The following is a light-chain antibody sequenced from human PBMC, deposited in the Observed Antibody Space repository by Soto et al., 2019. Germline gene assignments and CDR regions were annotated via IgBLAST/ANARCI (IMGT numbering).Light chain of an antibody. CDR3: QQYTGYPVT. Sequence: DIQMTQSPSTLSASVGDSVTITCRASQSISHWLAWYQQKPGKAPKLLIYKASNLESGVPSGFSGSGSGTEFTLTISSLQPDDFATYYCQQYTGYPVTFGQGTRLEMK. CDR1: QSISHW. CDR2: KAS. V-gene: IGKV1-5*03. J-gene: IGKJ5*01.